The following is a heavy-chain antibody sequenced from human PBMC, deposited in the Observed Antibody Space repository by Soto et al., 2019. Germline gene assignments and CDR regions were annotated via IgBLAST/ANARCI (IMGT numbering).Heavy chain of an antibody. CDR3: AKTVYFDWLPLFDY. J-gene: IGHJ4*02. CDR1: GFKFSSFG. D-gene: IGHD3-9*01. V-gene: IGHV3-23*01. Sequence: GGSLRLSSAASGFKFSSFGMNWVRQAPGKGLEWVSSISGSGGSTYYADSVKGRFTISRDNSKNTLYLQMNSLRAEDTAVYYCAKTVYFDWLPLFDYWGQGTLVTVSS. CDR2: ISGSGGST.